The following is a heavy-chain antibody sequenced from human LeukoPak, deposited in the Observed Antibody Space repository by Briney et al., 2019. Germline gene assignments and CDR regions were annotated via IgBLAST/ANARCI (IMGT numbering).Heavy chain of an antibody. D-gene: IGHD3-10*01. J-gene: IGHJ4*02. Sequence: PGGSLRLSCAASGFTFSSYAMSWVRQAPGKGLEWVSAISGSGGSTYYADSVKGRFTISRDNSKNTLYLQMNSLRAEDTAVYYCAKRITMVRETAGYDYWGQGTLVTVSS. CDR2: ISGSGGST. CDR3: AKRITMVRETAGYDY. CDR1: GFTFSSYA. V-gene: IGHV3-23*01.